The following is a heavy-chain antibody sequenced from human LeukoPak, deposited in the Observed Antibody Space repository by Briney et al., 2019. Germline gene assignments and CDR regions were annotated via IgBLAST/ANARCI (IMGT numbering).Heavy chain of an antibody. CDR2: IYSGGST. J-gene: IGHJ4*02. CDR3: ARATLDN. CDR1: GFTVSDNY. Sequence: GGSLRLSCAASGFTVSDNYISWVRQAPGKGLEWVSVIYSGGSTKYAESVKARFTVSRDNSKNTVYLQMNSLRADDTAVYYCARATLDNWGQGTLVTVS. V-gene: IGHV3-53*01.